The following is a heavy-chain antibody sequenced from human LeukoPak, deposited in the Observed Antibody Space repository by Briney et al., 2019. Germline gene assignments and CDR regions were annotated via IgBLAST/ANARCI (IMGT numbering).Heavy chain of an antibody. CDR1: GFTFGDYA. CDR2: FRGKTYGGTT. CDR3: SRGIAAGGFDYYFGLDV. V-gene: IGHV3-49*04. J-gene: IGHJ6*02. Sequence: PGGSLRLSCTGSGFTFGDYAMNWVRQAPGKGLEWVGFFRGKTYGGTTEYAASVKGRFTISRDDSKSVAYLQMNSLEIDDTAVYYCSRGIAAGGFDYYFGLDVWGQGTTVIVSS. D-gene: IGHD6-13*01.